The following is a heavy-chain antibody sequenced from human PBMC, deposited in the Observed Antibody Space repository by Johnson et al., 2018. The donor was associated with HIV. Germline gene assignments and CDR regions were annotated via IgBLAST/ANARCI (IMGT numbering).Heavy chain of an antibody. Sequence: VQLVESGGGLVQPGWSLRLSCAASGFTFSSYSMHWVRQAPGEGLEYVSGTDNKGRNTYYANSVKVRFTIFRDNSTNTLYLQMGRLRAEYMAVYYCARAAGELDGFEIWSQGTVVTVSS. CDR2: TDNKGRNT. V-gene: IGHV3-64*01. CDR3: ARAAGELDGFEI. CDR1: GFTFSSYS. D-gene: IGHD3-10*01. J-gene: IGHJ3*02.